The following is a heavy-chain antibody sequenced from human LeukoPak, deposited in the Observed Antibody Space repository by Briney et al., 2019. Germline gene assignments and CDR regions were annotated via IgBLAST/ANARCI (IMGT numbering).Heavy chain of an antibody. CDR2: IHYSGNT. Sequence: PSETLSVTCTVSGGSISSYYWSWIRQSPGNGLEWIGYIHYSGNTNYSPSLKSRVTISLDTSKNQFSLRLSSVTAADTAVYYCARGKDGYNPYYFDYWGQGTLLTVSS. CDR1: GGSISSYY. D-gene: IGHD5-24*01. V-gene: IGHV4-59*01. J-gene: IGHJ4*02. CDR3: ARGKDGYNPYYFDY.